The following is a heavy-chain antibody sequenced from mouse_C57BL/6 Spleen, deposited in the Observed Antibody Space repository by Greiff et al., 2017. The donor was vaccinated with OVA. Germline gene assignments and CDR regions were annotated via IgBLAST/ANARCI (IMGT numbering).Heavy chain of an antibody. J-gene: IGHJ3*01. CDR3: ASPSTYDYTWFAY. CDR2: IYIGNGYT. V-gene: IGHV1-58*01. D-gene: IGHD2-4*01. CDR1: GYTFTSYG. Sequence: EVKLMESGAELVRPGSSVKMSCKTSGYTFTSYGINWVKQRPGQGLEWIGYIYIGNGYTEYNEKFKGKATLTSDTSSSTAYMQLSSLTSEDSAIYFCASPSTYDYTWFAYWGQGTLVTVSA.